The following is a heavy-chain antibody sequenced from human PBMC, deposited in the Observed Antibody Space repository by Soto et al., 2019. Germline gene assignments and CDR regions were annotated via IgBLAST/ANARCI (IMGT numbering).Heavy chain of an antibody. D-gene: IGHD3-10*01. V-gene: IGHV4-31*03. CDR1: GGSISSGGYY. Sequence: TLSLTCTVSGGSISSGGYYWSWIRQHPGKGLEWIGYIYYSGSTYYNPSLKSRVTISVDTSKNQFSLKLSSVTAEDTAVYYCARSGVPGPWFGELDYYYYGIDVWGQGPTVTVSS. CDR3: ARSGVPGPWFGELDYYYYGIDV. J-gene: IGHJ6*02. CDR2: IYYSGST.